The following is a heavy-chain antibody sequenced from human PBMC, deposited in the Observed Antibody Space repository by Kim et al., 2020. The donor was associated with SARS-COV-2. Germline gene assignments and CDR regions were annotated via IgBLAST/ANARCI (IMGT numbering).Heavy chain of an antibody. CDR3: ARLPWVTNAVDY. V-gene: IGHV4-39*07. Sequence: SETLSLTCTVSGGSIINSGYYWGWIRQLPGKGLEWIGTIYYTGSTYYNPSLKSRVTISVDTSKNQFSLKLTSVTAADTAVYYCARLPWVTNAVDYWGQGTLVTVSS. CDR1: GGSIINSGYY. J-gene: IGHJ4*02. D-gene: IGHD4-17*01. CDR2: IYYTGST.